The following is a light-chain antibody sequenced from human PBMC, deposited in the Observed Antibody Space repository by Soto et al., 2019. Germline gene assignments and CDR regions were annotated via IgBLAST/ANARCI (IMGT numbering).Light chain of an antibody. CDR3: MRVHARPPIA. CDR1: QSVSSN. V-gene: IGKV3-15*01. CDR2: GAS. J-gene: IGKJ1*01. Sequence: VETRGHHSLSVNTGKRSTLARMASQSVSSNLAWYQQKPGQAPRLLIYGASTRATGIPARVGGIGSGSEFTLSMLSLYSEGRAVYYCMRVHARPPIAFGQGTKVDIK.